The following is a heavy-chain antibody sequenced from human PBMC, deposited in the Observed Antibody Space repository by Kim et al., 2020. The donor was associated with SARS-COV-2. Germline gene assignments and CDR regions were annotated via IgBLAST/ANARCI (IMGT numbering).Heavy chain of an antibody. D-gene: IGHD3-10*01. CDR2: IYYSGST. CDR3: ARDYYGSGSHPARTYYYYGMDV. V-gene: IGHV4-59*08. J-gene: IGHJ6*02. CDR1: GGSISSYY. Sequence: SETLSLTFTVSGGSISSYYWSWIRRPPGKGLEWIGYIYYSGSTNYNPSLKSRVTISVDTSKNQFSLKLSSVTAADTAVYYCARDYYGSGSHPARTYYYYGMDVWGQGTTVTVSS.